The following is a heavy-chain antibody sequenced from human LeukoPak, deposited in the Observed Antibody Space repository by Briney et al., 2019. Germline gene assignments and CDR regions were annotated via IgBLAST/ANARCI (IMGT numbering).Heavy chain of an antibody. V-gene: IGHV1-46*01. CDR3: AREMATNLDY. CDR1: GYTFTSYY. J-gene: IGHJ4*02. D-gene: IGHD5-24*01. CDR2: INPSGGST. Sequence: ASVKVSCKASGYTFTSYYMHWVRQAPGQGLEWMGIINPSGGSTNYAQKFQGRVTITTDESTSTAYMELSSLRSEDTAVYSCAREMATNLDYWGQGTLVTVSS.